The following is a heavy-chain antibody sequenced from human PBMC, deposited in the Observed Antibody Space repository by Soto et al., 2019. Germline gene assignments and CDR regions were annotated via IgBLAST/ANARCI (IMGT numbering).Heavy chain of an antibody. D-gene: IGHD2-2*02. CDR3: ARAGDDCITARCYMIYY. CDR2: INTGNGNT. J-gene: IGHJ4*02. V-gene: IGHV1-3*04. CDR1: GYSFSNYA. Sequence: ASVKVSCKASGYSFSNYAMHWVRQAPGQRPEWMGWINTGNGNTKYSEKFQGRATITRDTSANTAYMELSSLGSDDTAVYYCARAGDDCITARCYMIYYWGQGTQVTVSS.